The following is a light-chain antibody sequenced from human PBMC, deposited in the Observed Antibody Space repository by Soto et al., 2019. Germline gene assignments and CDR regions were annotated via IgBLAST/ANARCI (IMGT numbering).Light chain of an antibody. CDR3: MISIRSARI. J-gene: IGLJ2*01. CDR2: DTN. CDR1: TGSVTSGHY. Sequence: QAVVTQESSLTVSPGGTVTLTCGSSTGSVTSGHYPYWFQKKPGQAPRTLLYDTNNKHSWTPARFSGSRLGGKAALTLSGAQPQDEYDYYCMISIRSARIFGGGTKLTVL. V-gene: IGLV7-46*01.